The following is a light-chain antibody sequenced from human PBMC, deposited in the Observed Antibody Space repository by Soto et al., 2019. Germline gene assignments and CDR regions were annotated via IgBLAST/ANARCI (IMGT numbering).Light chain of an antibody. CDR1: QRVSSGY. CDR2: GAS. J-gene: IGKJ4*01. V-gene: IGKV3-20*01. Sequence: EIVLTQSPGTLSLSPGERATLSCRASQRVSSGYLAWYQQKPGQAPRLLIYGASSRATGIPDRFSGSGSGTDFTLTISRLEPEDFAVYYCQQYGSSPTFGGGTKVEIK. CDR3: QQYGSSPT.